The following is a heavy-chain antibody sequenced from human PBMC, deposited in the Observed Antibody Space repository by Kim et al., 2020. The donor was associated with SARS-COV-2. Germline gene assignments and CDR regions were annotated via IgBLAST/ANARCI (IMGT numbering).Heavy chain of an antibody. CDR3: ACARIVSGSCICCSQCFD. J-gene: IGHJ4*01. CDR2: INNNESR. D-gene: IGHD2-15*01. V-gene: IGHV4-59*01. Sequence: SETLSLTCTVSGGSISSDCWSWIRQRPGQGLELVGNINNNESRSNNYYLNRKSSISIYTSKYQNYLKLKHMTVTDTDVSACACARIVSGSCICCSQCFD. CDR1: GGSISSDC.